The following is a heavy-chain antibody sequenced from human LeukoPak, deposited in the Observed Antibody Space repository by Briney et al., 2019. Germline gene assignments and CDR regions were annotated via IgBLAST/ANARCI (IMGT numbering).Heavy chain of an antibody. J-gene: IGHJ4*02. Sequence: GASVKVSCKASGGTFSSYAISWMRQAPGQGLEWMGGIIPIFGTANYAQKFQGRVTITTDESTSTAYMELSSLRSEDTAVYYCAREVRGIAAAGTVYWGQGTLVTVSS. CDR1: GGTFSSYA. CDR2: IIPIFGTA. D-gene: IGHD6-13*01. V-gene: IGHV1-69*05. CDR3: AREVRGIAAAGTVY.